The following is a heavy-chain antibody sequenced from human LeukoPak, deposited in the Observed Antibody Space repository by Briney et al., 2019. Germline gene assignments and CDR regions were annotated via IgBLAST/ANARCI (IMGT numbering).Heavy chain of an antibody. V-gene: IGHV3-48*01. CDR1: GFTFSSYS. CDR3: ARDLGYSSSWADY. D-gene: IGHD6-13*01. Sequence: PGGSLRLSCAASGFTFSSYSMNWVRQAPGKGLERVSYISSSSSTIYYADSVKGRFTISRDNAKNSLYLQMNSLRAEDTAVYYCARDLGYSSSWADYWGQGTLVTVSS. J-gene: IGHJ4*02. CDR2: ISSSSSTI.